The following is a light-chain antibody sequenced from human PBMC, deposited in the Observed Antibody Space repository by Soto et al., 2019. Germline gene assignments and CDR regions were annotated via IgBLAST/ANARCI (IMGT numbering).Light chain of an antibody. CDR2: GAS. J-gene: IGKJ4*01. V-gene: IGKV1-12*01. CDR1: QGIGHY. CDR3: QQATTFPLT. Sequence: DIQMTQSPSSMSASVGDRVTITCRASQGIGHYVAWYQQKPGTVNKLLSDGASTLQGGVTSRVSGIESGTDCTLTISSVQPEDGATYYCQQATTFPLTFGGGTKVDIK.